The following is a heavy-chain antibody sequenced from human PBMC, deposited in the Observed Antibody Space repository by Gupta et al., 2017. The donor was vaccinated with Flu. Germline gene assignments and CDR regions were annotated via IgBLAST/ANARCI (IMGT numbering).Heavy chain of an antibody. D-gene: IGHD2-2*01. J-gene: IGHJ4*02. V-gene: IGHV3-23*01. CDR3: AKETAISRFCSGTSCYLHFGS. CDR2: IGGRDGTT. Sequence: VLQAPGQGLEWVSTIGGRDGTTYFADSVKGRFSLSRDNSRNTMTLQMNSLRVEDTAKYYCAKETAISRFCSGTSCYLHFGSWGQGTRVTVSS.